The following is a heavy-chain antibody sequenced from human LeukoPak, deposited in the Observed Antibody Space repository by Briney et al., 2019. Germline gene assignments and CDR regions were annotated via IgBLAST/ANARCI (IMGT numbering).Heavy chain of an antibody. CDR3: AKGGLLGPEGS. J-gene: IGHJ5*02. D-gene: IGHD1-26*01. CDR2: ISAGGGST. V-gene: IGHV3-23*01. Sequence: GGSLRLSCAASGFTFNTYAMSWVRQAPGKGLECISTISAGGGSTYYADSVKGRFTISRDNSKNTLYLQMNSLRAEDTAVYYCAKGGLLGPEGSWGQGTLVTVSS. CDR1: GFTFNTYA.